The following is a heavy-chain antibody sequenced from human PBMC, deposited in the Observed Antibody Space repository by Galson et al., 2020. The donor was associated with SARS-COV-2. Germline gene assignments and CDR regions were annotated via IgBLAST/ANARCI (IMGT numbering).Heavy chain of an antibody. Sequence: GGSLRLTCTVSGFTFRRYAMPWVRQAPGKGLEWVAFISNDGSNQYYADTVKGRFAISRDNSKDTMWLQMNRLRTEDTALYFCARDGADVTRGISVPGMPGYWGQGTRVSVSS. V-gene: IGHV3-30*09. CDR1: GFTFRRYA. D-gene: IGHD3-10*01. CDR2: ISNDGSNQ. J-gene: IGHJ4*01. CDR3: ARDGADVTRGISVPGMPGY.